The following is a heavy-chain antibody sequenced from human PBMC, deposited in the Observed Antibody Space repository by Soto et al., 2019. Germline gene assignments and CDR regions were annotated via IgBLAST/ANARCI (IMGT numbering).Heavy chain of an antibody. J-gene: IGHJ4*02. CDR2: IYHSGST. CDR3: ARDVGYSSGY. Sequence: QVQLQESGPGLVKPSETLSLTCTVSGGSVSSGSYYWSWIRQPPGKGLEWIGYIYHSGSTNYNPSRKSRVTISVDTSKNQFSLRLRSVTAADTAVYYCARDVGYSSGYWGQGTLVTVSS. CDR1: GGSVSSGSYY. V-gene: IGHV4-61*01. D-gene: IGHD6-25*01.